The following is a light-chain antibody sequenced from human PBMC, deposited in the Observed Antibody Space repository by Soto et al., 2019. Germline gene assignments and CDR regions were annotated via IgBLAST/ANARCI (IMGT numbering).Light chain of an antibody. V-gene: IGKV1-39*01. Sequence: DIQMTQSPSSLSASVGDRVTITCRASQSISSYLNWYQQKPGKAPKLLIYAASTLQSGVPSRFSGSAAGTDFTLAISSLQPQDCATYHCQQSYSTPFTFGPGTKVDIQ. CDR2: AAS. J-gene: IGKJ3*01. CDR1: QSISSY. CDR3: QQSYSTPFT.